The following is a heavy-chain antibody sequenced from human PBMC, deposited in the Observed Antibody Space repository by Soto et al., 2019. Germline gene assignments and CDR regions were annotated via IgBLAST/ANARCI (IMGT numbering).Heavy chain of an antibody. D-gene: IGHD3-3*01. CDR2: IHAGNGNT. CDR3: AGPRYYDFWSGYPPRYYGMDV. CDR1: GYTFTSSA. Sequence: ASVKVSCKASGYTFTSSAMHWVRQAPGQRLEWMGWIHAGNGNTKYSQKFQGRVTSTRDTSASTAYMELSSLRSEDTAVNYCAGPRYYDFWSGYPPRYYGMDVWGQGTTVTVSS. J-gene: IGHJ6*02. V-gene: IGHV1-3*01.